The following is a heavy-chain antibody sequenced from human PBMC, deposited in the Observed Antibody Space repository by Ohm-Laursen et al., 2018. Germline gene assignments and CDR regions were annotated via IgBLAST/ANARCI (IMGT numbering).Heavy chain of an antibody. D-gene: IGHD6-13*01. CDR3: ARAGITGAGDY. J-gene: IGHJ4*02. CDR1: GFTFRSYA. Sequence: SLRLSCAASGFTFRSYAMSWVRQAPGRGLEWVSAISGSGGSTYYADSVKGRLTISRDNSKNTLYLEMNSLRAEDTAMYYCARAGITGAGDYWGQGTLVTVSS. CDR2: ISGSGGST. V-gene: IGHV3-23*01.